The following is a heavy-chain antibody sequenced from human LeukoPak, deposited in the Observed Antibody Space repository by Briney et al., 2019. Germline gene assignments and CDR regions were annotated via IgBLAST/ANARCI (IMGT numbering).Heavy chain of an antibody. D-gene: IGHD6-19*01. J-gene: IGHJ4*02. CDR1: GFTFSSYW. CDR2: IKQDGSEK. CDR3: ARVGQWLVFDY. V-gene: IGHV3-7*01. Sequence: PGGSLRLPCAASGFTFSSYWMSWVRQAPGKGLEWVATIKQDGSEKYYVDSVKGRFTMSRDNAKNSLYLQMNSLRVEDTAVYYCARVGQWLVFDYWGQGTLVTVSS.